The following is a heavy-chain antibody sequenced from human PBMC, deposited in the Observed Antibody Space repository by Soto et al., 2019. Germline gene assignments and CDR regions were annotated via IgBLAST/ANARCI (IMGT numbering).Heavy chain of an antibody. D-gene: IGHD6-19*01. V-gene: IGHV4-4*02. CDR2: ISPSGTV. Sequence: QVLLQESGPGLVQPSGTLSLSCAVSGCPSSSGYFWGWVRQPPGKGLEWLGDISPSGTVNYNPSLKSRVAISMDKSTSQFSLKLNSVIAADTAVYYFARSFGWYAIDYWGQGILVIVSS. CDR1: GCPSSSGYF. J-gene: IGHJ4*02. CDR3: ARSFGWYAIDY.